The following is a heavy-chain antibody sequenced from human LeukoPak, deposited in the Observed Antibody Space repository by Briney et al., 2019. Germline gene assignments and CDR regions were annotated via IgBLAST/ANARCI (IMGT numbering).Heavy chain of an antibody. CDR1: GGSISSYH. CDR2: IYTSGST. Sequence: ETLSLTCTVSGGSISSYHWSWIRQPPGKGLEWIGYIYTSGSTNYNPSLKSRVTISVDTSKNQFSLKLSSLTAADTAVYYCARHERTSSSWFDYWGQGTLVTVSS. CDR3: ARHERTSSSWFDY. J-gene: IGHJ4*02. D-gene: IGHD6-13*01. V-gene: IGHV4-4*09.